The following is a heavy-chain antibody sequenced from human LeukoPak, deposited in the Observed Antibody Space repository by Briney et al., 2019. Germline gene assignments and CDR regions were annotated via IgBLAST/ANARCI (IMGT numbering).Heavy chain of an antibody. V-gene: IGHV3-7*01. CDR1: GFTFTNYW. CDR2: IKQDGTEK. J-gene: IGHJ4*02. Sequence: PGGSLRLSCAASGFTFTNYWMSWVRQAPGKGLEWVANIKQDGTEKTYVDSVKGRFTISRDNAKNSLYLQMDSLRGEDTAVYYCYGESYLFDYWGQGTLVTVSS. D-gene: IGHD3-10*01. CDR3: YGESYLFDY.